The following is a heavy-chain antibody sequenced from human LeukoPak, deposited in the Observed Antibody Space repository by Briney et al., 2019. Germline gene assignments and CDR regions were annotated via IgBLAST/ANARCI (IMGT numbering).Heavy chain of an antibody. V-gene: IGHV4-30-2*01. CDR2: INHSGST. CDR1: AGSISSGGYY. D-gene: IGHD7-27*01. Sequence: SQTLSLTCTVSAGSISSGGYYRSWIRQPPGKGLEWIGEINHSGSTNYNPSLKSRVTISVDTSKNQFSLKLSSVTAADTAVYYCARCLTENWGSRKGSAFDIWGRGTMVTVSS. J-gene: IGHJ3*02. CDR3: ARCLTENWGSRKGSAFDI.